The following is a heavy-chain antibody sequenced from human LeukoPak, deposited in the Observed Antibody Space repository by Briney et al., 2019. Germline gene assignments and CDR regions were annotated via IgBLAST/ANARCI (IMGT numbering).Heavy chain of an antibody. CDR3: TAISRDGYSYWYFDL. Sequence: ASVKVSCKASGYTFTSYYMHWVRQAPGQGLEWMGIINPSGGSTSYAQKFQGRVTITADESTSTAYMELSSLRSEDTAVYYCTAISRDGYSYWYFDLWGRGTLVTVSS. CDR2: INPSGGST. CDR1: GYTFTSYY. J-gene: IGHJ2*01. D-gene: IGHD5-24*01. V-gene: IGHV1-46*01.